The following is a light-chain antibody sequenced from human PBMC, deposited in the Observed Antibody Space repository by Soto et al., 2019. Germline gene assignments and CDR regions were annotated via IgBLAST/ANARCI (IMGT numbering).Light chain of an antibody. CDR1: QGISNY. J-gene: IGKJ4*01. CDR2: AAS. V-gene: IGKV1-27*01. CDR3: QQYTNVPA. Sequence: DIQMTQSPSSLSASVGDRVTITCRASQGISNYLACYQQIPGKVTKLLISAASTLQSGVPSRFSGSGSGTDFTLTISSLQPEDVATYYCQQYTNVPAFGEGTKVEIK.